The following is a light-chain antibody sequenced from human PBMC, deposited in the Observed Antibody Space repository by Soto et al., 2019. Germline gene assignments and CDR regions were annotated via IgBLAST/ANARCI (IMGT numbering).Light chain of an antibody. CDR3: QQYETFSGT. J-gene: IGKJ1*01. Sequence: DIQMTQSPSTLSASVGDRVTITCRASQSISSWLAWYQQKPGKPPKLLIYKASSLESGVPSRFSGSGSGTKFTLTIASLQPDDFATYYCQQYETFSGTFGPGTKVDIK. CDR2: KAS. CDR1: QSISSW. V-gene: IGKV1-5*03.